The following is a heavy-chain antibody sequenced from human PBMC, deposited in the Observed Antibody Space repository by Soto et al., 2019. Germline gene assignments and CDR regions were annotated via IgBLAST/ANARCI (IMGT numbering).Heavy chain of an antibody. V-gene: IGHV1-3*05. CDR2: INAGNGNT. CDR3: ARSIVAVTALDY. Sequence: QVQLVQAGAEEKKPGASVKVSCKASGYTFTSYAMHWVRQAPGQRLEWMGWINAGNGNTKYSQKFQGRVTITRDTSASTAYMELSSLRSEDTAVYYCARSIVAVTALDYWGRGTLVTVSS. CDR1: GYTFTSYA. J-gene: IGHJ4*02. D-gene: IGHD2-21*02.